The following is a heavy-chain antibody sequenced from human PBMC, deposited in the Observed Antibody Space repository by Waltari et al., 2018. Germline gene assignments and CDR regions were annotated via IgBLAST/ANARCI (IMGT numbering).Heavy chain of an antibody. J-gene: IGHJ5*02. CDR3: ARASTAHWFDP. Sequence: QVQLQQWGAGLLKPSETLSLTCAVYGGSFSGYYWSWIRQPPGKGLEWIGEINDSGSTNYNPSLKSRVTISVDTSKNQFSLKLSSVTAADTAVYYCARASTAHWFDPWGQGTLVTVSS. V-gene: IGHV4-34*01. CDR2: INDSGST. CDR1: GGSFSGYY.